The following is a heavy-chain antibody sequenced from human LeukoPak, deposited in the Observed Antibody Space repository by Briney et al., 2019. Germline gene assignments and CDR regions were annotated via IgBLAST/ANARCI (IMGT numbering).Heavy chain of an antibody. V-gene: IGHV3-21*01. CDR2: ISSSSTYI. D-gene: IGHD2-21*02. J-gene: IGHJ6*03. Sequence: NPGGSLRLSCAASQFTFSSYSMNWVRQAPGKGLEWVSSISSSSTYIYYADSVKGRFTISRDNSKNTLYLQMNSLRAEDTAVYYCARGTTALMDVWGKGTTVTVSS. CDR3: ARGTTALMDV. CDR1: QFTFSSYS.